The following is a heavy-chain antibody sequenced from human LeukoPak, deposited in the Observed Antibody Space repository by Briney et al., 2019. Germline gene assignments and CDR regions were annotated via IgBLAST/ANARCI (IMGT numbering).Heavy chain of an antibody. CDR3: VRGGGIVAGTYDY. Sequence: PGGSLRLSCAASGFTFITYAFHWVRQAPGKGLEYVSAISNNGEDTYYADSVKGRFTISRDNSKNTLYLQMGSLRAEDMAVYYCVRGGGIVAGTYDYWGQGTPVTVSS. J-gene: IGHJ4*02. D-gene: IGHD6-19*01. CDR1: GFTFITYA. V-gene: IGHV3-64*02. CDR2: ISNNGEDT.